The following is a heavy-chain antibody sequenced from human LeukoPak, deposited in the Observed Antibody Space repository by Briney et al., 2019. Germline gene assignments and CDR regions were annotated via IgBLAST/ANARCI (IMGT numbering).Heavy chain of an antibody. Sequence: GRSLRLSCAASRFTFSSHGMHWVRQAPGKGLEWVSAIDPSSTYIYYADSVKGRFTISRDNAENSLYLQMNSLRVEDTAVYYCARAPTVLVGYCSSSSCQADYWGQGTLVTVSS. J-gene: IGHJ4*02. CDR1: RFTFSSHG. D-gene: IGHD2-2*01. CDR2: IDPSSTYI. CDR3: ARAPTVLVGYCSSSSCQADY. V-gene: IGHV3-21*01.